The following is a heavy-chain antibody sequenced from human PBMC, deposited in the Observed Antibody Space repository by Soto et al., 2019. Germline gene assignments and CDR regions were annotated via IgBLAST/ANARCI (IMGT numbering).Heavy chain of an antibody. D-gene: IGHD3-10*01. CDR3: AGGRGDYYYGMDV. J-gene: IGHJ6*02. Sequence: PSETLSLTCTVSGGSISSSSYYWGWIRQPPGKGLEWIGSIYYSGSTYYNPSLKSRVTISVDTSKNQFSLKLSSVTAADTAVYYCAGGRGDYYYGMDVPGQGTMVTVAS. CDR2: IYYSGST. V-gene: IGHV4-39*01. CDR1: GGSISSSSYY.